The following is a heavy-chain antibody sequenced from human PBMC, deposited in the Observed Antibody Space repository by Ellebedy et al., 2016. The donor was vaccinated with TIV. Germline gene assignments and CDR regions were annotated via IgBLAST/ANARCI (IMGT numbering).Heavy chain of an antibody. CDR3: AKETDYYFDY. CDR2: IWFDGSNK. Sequence: GGSLRLSXAASGFSFRSYAMHWVRQAAGKGLEWVAVIWFDGSNKYYADSVEGRFTISRDNSKNTLYLEMNSLRAEDTAVYYCAKETDYYFDYWGQGTQVTVSS. D-gene: IGHD2-21*01. J-gene: IGHJ4*02. CDR1: GFSFRSYA. V-gene: IGHV3-33*06.